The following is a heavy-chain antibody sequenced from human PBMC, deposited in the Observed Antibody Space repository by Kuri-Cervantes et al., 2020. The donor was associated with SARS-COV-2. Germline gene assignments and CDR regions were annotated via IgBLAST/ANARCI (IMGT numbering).Heavy chain of an antibody. D-gene: IGHD4-11*01. CDR3: ARVGTTVQDY. V-gene: IGHV4-61*05. CDR2: IYYSGST. J-gene: IGHJ4*02. CDR1: GGSISSSSYY. Sequence: SETLSLTCTVSGGSISSSSYYWGWIRQPPGKGLEWIGYIYYSGSTNYNPSLKSRVTMSVDTSKNQFSLKLSSVTAADTAVYYCARVGTTVQDYWGQGTLVTVSS.